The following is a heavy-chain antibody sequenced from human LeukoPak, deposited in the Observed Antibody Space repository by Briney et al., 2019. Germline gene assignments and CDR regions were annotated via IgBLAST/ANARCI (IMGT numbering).Heavy chain of an antibody. D-gene: IGHD3-22*01. CDR1: GFTFSNYG. J-gene: IGHJ4*02. V-gene: IGHV3-30*18. CDR2: ISYDGSNK. CDR3: AKGYGFDSSGSEHYFEN. Sequence: PGGSLRLSCAASGFTFSNYGIHWVRQAPGKGLEWVAVISYDGSNKYYAESVKGRFTIFRDNSKNTLYLQMNSLRAEDTAVYYCAKGYGFDSSGSEHYFENWGQGILVTVSS.